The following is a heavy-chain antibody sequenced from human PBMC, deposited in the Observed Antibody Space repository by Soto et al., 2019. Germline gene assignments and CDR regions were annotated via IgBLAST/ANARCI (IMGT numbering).Heavy chain of an antibody. Sequence: QVQLQRWGAGLLKPSETLSLTCAVYGGSFSGYYWTWIRQPPGTGLEWLGEINNSESTNHNPSLKSGVTISVDTSKNQFSLKLTSVTDADTAVYYCERDKITGLFDYWGQGTLVTVSS. CDR2: INNSEST. D-gene: IGHD2-8*02. V-gene: IGHV4-34*01. CDR1: GGSFSGYY. CDR3: ERDKITGLFDY. J-gene: IGHJ4*02.